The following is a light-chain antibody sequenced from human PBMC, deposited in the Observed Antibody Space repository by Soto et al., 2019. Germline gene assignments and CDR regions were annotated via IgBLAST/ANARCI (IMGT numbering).Light chain of an antibody. Sequence: QSVLTQPPSASGSPGQSVTISCTGTSSYVGGYNYVSWYQQHPGKAPKLMIYEVSKRPSGVPDRFSGSKSGNTASLTVSGLQAEDEADYYCSSYAGSNVVFGGGTKVTVL. J-gene: IGLJ2*01. CDR1: SSYVGGYNY. CDR3: SSYAGSNVV. CDR2: EVS. V-gene: IGLV2-8*01.